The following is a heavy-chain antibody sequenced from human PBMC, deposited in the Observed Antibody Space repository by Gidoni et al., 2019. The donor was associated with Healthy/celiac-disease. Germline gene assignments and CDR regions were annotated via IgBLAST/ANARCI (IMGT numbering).Heavy chain of an antibody. Sequence: QLQLQESGPGLVKPSETLSLTCPVSGGAISSSSYYWGWIRQPPGKGLEWIGSIYYSGSTYYNPSLKSRVTISVDTSKNQFSLKLSSVTAADTAVYYCARLLAVAAHFDYWGQGTLVTVSS. CDR1: GGAISSSSYY. D-gene: IGHD6-19*01. CDR3: ARLLAVAAHFDY. CDR2: IYYSGST. V-gene: IGHV4-39*01. J-gene: IGHJ4*02.